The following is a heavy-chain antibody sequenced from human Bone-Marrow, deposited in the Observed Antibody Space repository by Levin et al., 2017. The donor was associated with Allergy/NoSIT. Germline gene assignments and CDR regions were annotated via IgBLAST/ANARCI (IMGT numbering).Heavy chain of an antibody. D-gene: IGHD3-10*01. Sequence: GESLKISCAASGFTFSAYAMKWIRQAPGKGLEWVSMISDSGATTRYADSLKGRFTISRDNSKNTVFLQMNSLRAEDTAIYYCATHWGKVRGGGSWGKGTLVTVSS. CDR1: GFTFSAYA. V-gene: IGHV3-23*01. J-gene: IGHJ4*02. CDR2: ISDSGATT. CDR3: ATHWGKVRGGGS.